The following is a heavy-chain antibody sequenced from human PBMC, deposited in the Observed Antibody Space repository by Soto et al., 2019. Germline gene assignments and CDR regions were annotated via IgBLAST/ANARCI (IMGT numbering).Heavy chain of an antibody. J-gene: IGHJ4*02. CDR2: IQGSGFA. V-gene: IGHV4-34*01. D-gene: IGHD6-19*01. CDR1: NGSLSDYC. CDR3: ARGNSSGPLYYFDT. Sequence: SETLSLTCGVYNGSLSDYCWNWIRQPPGKGLEWSGKIQGSGFATYNPSLKRQVTMSVDKANNQFYLQVSTVNAADTAVYYCARGNSSGPLYYFDTWGQGTLVTVSS.